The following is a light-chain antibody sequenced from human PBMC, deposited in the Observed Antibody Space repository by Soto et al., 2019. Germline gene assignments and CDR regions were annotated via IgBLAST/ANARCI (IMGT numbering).Light chain of an antibody. J-gene: IGLJ3*02. Sequence: SYELTQPPSVSVSPGQTARITCSRDALPSQYAYWYQQKSGQAPVLVIYKDSERPSGIPERFSGSNSGTTVTLTISGVQAEDEADYYCQSADSSGTYPVVFGGGTKLTVL. CDR3: QSADSSGTYPVV. V-gene: IGLV3-25*03. CDR2: KDS. CDR1: ALPSQY.